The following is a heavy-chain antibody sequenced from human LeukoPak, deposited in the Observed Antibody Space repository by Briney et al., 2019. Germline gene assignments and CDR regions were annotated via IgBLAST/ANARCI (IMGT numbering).Heavy chain of an antibody. J-gene: IGHJ4*02. CDR1: GFIFSSYA. CDR2: ISGSGDST. CDR3: AKSFRSTSLDY. Sequence: GGSLRLSCAASGFIFSSYAMSWVRQAPGKGLEWVSAISGSGDSTYYADSVKGRFTISRDNSRNTLYLQMNSLRAGDTAVYYCAKSFRSTSLDYWGQGTLVTVSS. D-gene: IGHD2-2*01. V-gene: IGHV3-23*01.